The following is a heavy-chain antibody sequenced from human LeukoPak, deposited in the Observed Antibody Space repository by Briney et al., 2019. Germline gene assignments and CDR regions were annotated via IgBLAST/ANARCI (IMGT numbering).Heavy chain of an antibody. J-gene: IGHJ4*02. D-gene: IGHD3-16*02. CDR1: GYTFTSYD. CDR3: ARPYYDYVWGSYRLFDY. V-gene: IGHV1-8*01. Sequence: ASVKVSCKASGYTFTSYDINWVRQATGQGLEWMGWMNPNSGNTDYAQKFQGRVTMTRNTSISTAYMELSSLRTEDTAVYYCARPYYDYVWGSYRLFDYWGQGTLDTVSS. CDR2: MNPNSGNT.